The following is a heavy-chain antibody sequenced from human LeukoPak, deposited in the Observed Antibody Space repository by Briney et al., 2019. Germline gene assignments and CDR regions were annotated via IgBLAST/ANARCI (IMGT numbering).Heavy chain of an antibody. Sequence: GGSLRLSCAASGFNFSSYEMNWVRQAPGKGLEWVSSISSSSSYIYYADSVKGRFTISRDNAKNSLYLQMNSLRAEDTAVYYCARSPWSMVLWSFDIWGQGTMVTVSS. D-gene: IGHD2/OR15-2a*01. CDR2: ISSSSSYI. V-gene: IGHV3-21*01. CDR3: ARSPWSMVLWSFDI. J-gene: IGHJ3*02. CDR1: GFNFSSYE.